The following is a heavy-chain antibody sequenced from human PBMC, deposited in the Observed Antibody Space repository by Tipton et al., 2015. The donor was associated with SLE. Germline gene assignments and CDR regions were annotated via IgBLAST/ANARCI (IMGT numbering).Heavy chain of an antibody. J-gene: IGHJ3*02. CDR2: IYYSGGT. CDR1: GGSISSYY. CDR3: ARLRELYYDSRPDAFDI. D-gene: IGHD3-22*01. V-gene: IGHV4-59*12. Sequence: TLSLTCTVSGGSISSYYWSWIRPPPGKGLEWVGYIYYSGGTNCNPSLNSRVTMSVDTSKNQFSRKLSSVTAAGPAVYYCARLRELYYDSRPDAFDIWGQGTMVTVSS.